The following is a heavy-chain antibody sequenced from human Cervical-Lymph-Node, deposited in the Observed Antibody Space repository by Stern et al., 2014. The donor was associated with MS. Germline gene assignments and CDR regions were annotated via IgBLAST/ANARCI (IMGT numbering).Heavy chain of an antibody. D-gene: IGHD4-17*01. Sequence: QVQLVQSGAEVKKPGASVKVSCKASGYTFTTYAMHWVRQAPGQRLEWMGWINIGSGKTKYPQKFQGRVTITRDTSASTAFIELNSLISEDTAVYYCARGPFYGSARSLSSGWFDSWGQGTLVTVSS. J-gene: IGHJ5*01. CDR1: GYTFTTYA. V-gene: IGHV1-3*04. CDR2: INIGSGKT. CDR3: ARGPFYGSARSLSSGWFDS.